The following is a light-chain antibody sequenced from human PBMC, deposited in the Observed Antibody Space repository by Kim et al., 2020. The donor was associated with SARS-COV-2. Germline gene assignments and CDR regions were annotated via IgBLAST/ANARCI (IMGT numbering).Light chain of an antibody. CDR1: QGIGNY. V-gene: IGKV1-16*01. Sequence: ASGGDRGTMTCRASQGIGNYLAWFQQKPGKAPKSLIYAASRLQSGVQSRFSGSGSGTDFTLTISSRQPEDFESYYCQHYSAYPRTFGGGTKVDIK. CDR3: QHYSAYPRT. J-gene: IGKJ4*01. CDR2: AAS.